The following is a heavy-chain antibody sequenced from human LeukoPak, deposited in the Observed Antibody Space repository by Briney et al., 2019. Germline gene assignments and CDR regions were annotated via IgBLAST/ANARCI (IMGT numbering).Heavy chain of an antibody. CDR3: ARGPRIVGAHYYFDY. D-gene: IGHD1-26*01. CDR1: GFTFSSYG. CDR2: ISGDAGRT. V-gene: IGHV3-23*01. Sequence: GGSLRLSCAASGFTFSSYGMNWVRQAPGKGLEWVSGISGDAGRTYYADSVKGRFTIYRDNSKNTLYLQMNSLRAEDTAVYYCARGPRIVGAHYYFDYWGQGTLVTVSS. J-gene: IGHJ4*02.